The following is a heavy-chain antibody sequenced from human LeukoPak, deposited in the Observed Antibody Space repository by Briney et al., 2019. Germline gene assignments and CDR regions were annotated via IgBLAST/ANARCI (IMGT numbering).Heavy chain of an antibody. CDR2: ISAYNGNT. J-gene: IGHJ5*02. CDR3: AREVRYFDWSRGNWFDP. V-gene: IGHV1-18*01. D-gene: IGHD3-9*01. Sequence: GASVKVSCKASGYTSTSYGISWVRQAPGQGLEWMGWISAYNGNTNYAQKLQGRVTMTTDTSTSTAYMELRSLRSDDTAVYYCAREVRYFDWSRGNWFDPWGQGTLVTVSS. CDR1: GYTSTSYG.